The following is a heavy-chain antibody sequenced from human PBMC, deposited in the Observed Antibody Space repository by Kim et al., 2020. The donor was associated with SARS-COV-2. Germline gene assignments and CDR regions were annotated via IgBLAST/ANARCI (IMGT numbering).Heavy chain of an antibody. CDR3: ARDGGSSWYGNWFDP. D-gene: IGHD6-13*01. J-gene: IGHJ5*02. V-gene: IGHV1-46*01. Sequence: QKFQGRVTMTRETSTSTVYMELSSLRSEDTAVYYCARDGGSSWYGNWFDPWGQGTLVTVSS.